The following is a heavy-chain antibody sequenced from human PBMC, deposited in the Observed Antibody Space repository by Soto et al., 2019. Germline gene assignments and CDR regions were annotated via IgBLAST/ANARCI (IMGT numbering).Heavy chain of an antibody. CDR2: ISSSGSTI. Sequence: GGSLRLSCAASGFTFSDYYMSWIRQAPGKGLEWVPYISSSGSTIYYADSVKGRFTISRDNAKNSLYLQMNSLRAEDTAVYYCARGPRGARYYYYGMDVWGQGTTVTVSS. CDR1: GFTFSDYY. CDR3: ARGPRGARYYYYGMDV. V-gene: IGHV3-11*01. J-gene: IGHJ6*02. D-gene: IGHD3-10*01.